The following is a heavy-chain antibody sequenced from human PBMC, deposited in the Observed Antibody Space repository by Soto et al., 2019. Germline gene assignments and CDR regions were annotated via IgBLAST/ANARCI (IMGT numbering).Heavy chain of an antibody. CDR3: AREIGTYYDILTGNANGPYFDH. Sequence: EVQLVESGGGLVQPGGSLRLSCAASGFTVSSNYMSWVRQAPGKGLEWVSVIYSGGSTYYADSVKGRFTISRDNSKNALYLQMNSLRAEDTAVYYCAREIGTYYDILTGNANGPYFDHWGQGTLVTVSS. V-gene: IGHV3-66*01. CDR1: GFTVSSNY. J-gene: IGHJ4*02. D-gene: IGHD3-9*01. CDR2: IYSGGST.